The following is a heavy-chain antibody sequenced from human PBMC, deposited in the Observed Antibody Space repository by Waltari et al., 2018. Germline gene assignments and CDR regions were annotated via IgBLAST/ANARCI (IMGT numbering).Heavy chain of an antibody. Sequence: QLVESGGGLVKPGGSMSLSCAASGFTVNNTYMSWVRQAPGKGLEWVSIIYSRGATYYAESVKGRFTISRDNSNMLYLQMRSLRAEDTAVYYCARHCGGDCLHWYFDLWGRGTLVTVSS. J-gene: IGHJ2*01. D-gene: IGHD2-21*02. CDR2: IYSRGAT. V-gene: IGHV3-66*02. CDR3: ARHCGGDCLHWYFDL. CDR1: GFTVNNTY.